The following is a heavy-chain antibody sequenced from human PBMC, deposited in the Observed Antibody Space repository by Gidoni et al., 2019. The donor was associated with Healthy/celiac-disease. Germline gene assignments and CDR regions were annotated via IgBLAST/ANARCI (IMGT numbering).Heavy chain of an antibody. Sequence: EVQLVEPGGGLVQPGRSLRLSCAASGFTFDDYAMHWVRQAPGKGLEWVSGISWNSGSIGYADSVKGRFTISRDNAKNSLYLQMNSLRAEDTALYYCAKAKPDYYDSSGYAHFDYWGQGTLVTVSS. D-gene: IGHD3-22*01. CDR3: AKAKPDYYDSSGYAHFDY. J-gene: IGHJ4*02. CDR1: GFTFDDYA. V-gene: IGHV3-9*01. CDR2: ISWNSGSI.